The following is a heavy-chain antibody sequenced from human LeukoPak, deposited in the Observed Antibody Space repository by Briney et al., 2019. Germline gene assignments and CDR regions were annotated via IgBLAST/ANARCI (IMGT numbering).Heavy chain of an antibody. V-gene: IGHV3-74*01. J-gene: IGHJ6*02. CDR2: INSDGSST. CDR1: GFTFSSYW. D-gene: IGHD6-13*01. Sequence: SGGSLRLSCAASGFTFSSYWMHWVRQAPGKGLVWVSRINSDGSSTSYADSVKGRFTISRDNAKNTLYLQMNSLRAEDTAVYYCARDLLAAAAGSTLYSGMDVWGQGTTVTVSS. CDR3: ARDLLAAAAGSTLYSGMDV.